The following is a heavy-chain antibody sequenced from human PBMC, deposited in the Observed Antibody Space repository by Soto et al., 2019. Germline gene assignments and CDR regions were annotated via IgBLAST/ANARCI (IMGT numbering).Heavy chain of an antibody. J-gene: IGHJ4*02. Sequence: EVQLVESGGCLVKPGGSLRLSCAASGFILSNAWMNWVRQAPGKGLEWVGRIKSKSDGGTIDYAAPVKGRFAISRDDSTNTPDLDITSLRTESTALDYSTPGCTNAGGYGGYEYWSKRTLVAVSS. D-gene: IGHD6-19*01. CDR2: IKSKSDGGTI. CDR1: GFILSNAW. CDR3: TPGCTNAGGYGGYEY. V-gene: IGHV3-15*07.